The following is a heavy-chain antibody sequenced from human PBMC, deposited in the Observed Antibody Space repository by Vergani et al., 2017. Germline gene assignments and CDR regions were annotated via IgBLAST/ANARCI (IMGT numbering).Heavy chain of an antibody. V-gene: IGHV3-49*03. CDR2: IRSKAYGGTT. J-gene: IGHJ6*03. Sequence: EVQLVESGGGLVQPGRSLRLSCTASGFTFGDYAMSWFRQAPGKGLEWVGFIRSKAYGGTTEYAASVKGRFTISRDDSTSNAYLQMNRLKTEDTAVYYCREDTAMAGGYYYYLMDVGGEGTTVTVSS. CDR3: REDTAMAGGYYYYLMDV. CDR1: GFTFGDYA. D-gene: IGHD5-18*01.